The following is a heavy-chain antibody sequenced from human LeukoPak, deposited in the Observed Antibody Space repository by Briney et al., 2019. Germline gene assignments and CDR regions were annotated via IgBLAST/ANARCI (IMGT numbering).Heavy chain of an antibody. CDR1: GGSISSSSYY. D-gene: IGHD6-6*01. V-gene: IGHV4-39*01. CDR3: ASSWNLGIAAHPDY. Sequence: SETLSLTCTISGGSISSSSYYWGWIRQPPGKGLEWIGSIYYSGSTYYNPSLKSRVTISVDTSKNQFSLKLSSVTAADTAVYYCASSWNLGIAAHPDYWGQGTLVTVSS. J-gene: IGHJ4*02. CDR2: IYYSGST.